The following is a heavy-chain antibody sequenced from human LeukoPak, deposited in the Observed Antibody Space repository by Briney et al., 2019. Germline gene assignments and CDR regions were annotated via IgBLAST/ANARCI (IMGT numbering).Heavy chain of an antibody. V-gene: IGHV7-4-1*02. Sequence: ATVKVSCKASGYTFTRYAMNWLRQAPGQGLEWMGWINPNTGNPTYAQAFTGRFVFSLDTSVSTAYLQISSLNTEDTAVYYCAIDQPVAGVSNFDSWGQGTLVTVSS. CDR3: AIDQPVAGVSNFDS. J-gene: IGHJ4*02. D-gene: IGHD6-19*01. CDR2: INPNTGNP. CDR1: GYTFTRYA.